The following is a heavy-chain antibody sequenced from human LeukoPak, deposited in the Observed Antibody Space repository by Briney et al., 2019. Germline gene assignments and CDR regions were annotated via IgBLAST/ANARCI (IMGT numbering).Heavy chain of an antibody. CDR2: IYYSGST. Sequence: PSETLSLTCTVSGDSINNDYWSWLRQPPGKGLEWIAYIYYSGSTNYNPSLKSRVTISLDASKKEFSLKLTSVTAADTAVYYCARARVSSYAVDYWGQGTLVTVSS. CDR3: ARARVSSYAVDY. J-gene: IGHJ4*02. D-gene: IGHD5/OR15-5a*01. V-gene: IGHV4-59*01. CDR1: GDSINNDY.